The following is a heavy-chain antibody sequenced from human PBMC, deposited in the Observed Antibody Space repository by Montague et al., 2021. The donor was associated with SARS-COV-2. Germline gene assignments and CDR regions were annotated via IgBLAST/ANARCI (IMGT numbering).Heavy chain of an antibody. CDR2: IWYDGSNK. J-gene: IGHJ6*01. D-gene: IGHD3-3*01. V-gene: IGHV3-33*01. CDR3: ARDQRGSALEWLGDGMDV. CDR1: GFTFSSYG. Sequence: SLRLSCAASGFTFSSYGMHWVRQAPGKGLEWVAVIWYDGSNKYYADSAKGRFTISRDNSKNTLYLQMNCLRAEDTAVYYCARDQRGSALEWLGDGMDVWGQGTTVTVSS.